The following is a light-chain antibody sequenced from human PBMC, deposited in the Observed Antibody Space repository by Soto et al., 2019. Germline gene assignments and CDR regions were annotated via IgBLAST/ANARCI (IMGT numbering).Light chain of an antibody. J-gene: IGLJ2*01. CDR1: SGSIASNY. Sequence: NFMLTQPHSVSESPGKTVTISCTSSSGSIASNYVQWYQQRPGSAPTTLIYEDDQRPSGVPDRFSGSIDRSSNSASLTISGLKTEDEADYYCQSYDSSNPVVFGGGTKLTV. CDR3: QSYDSSNPVV. V-gene: IGLV6-57*04. CDR2: EDD.